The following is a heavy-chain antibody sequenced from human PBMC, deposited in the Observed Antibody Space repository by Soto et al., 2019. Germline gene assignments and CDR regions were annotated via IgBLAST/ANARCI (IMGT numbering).Heavy chain of an antibody. D-gene: IGHD3-22*01. CDR2: INPYSGNT. CDR3: ARDQQPDYYDGSDYYGDGFDH. Sequence: ASLKVSCRTSGYTFGIYGINWVRRPPGQGLEWMGWINPYSGNTNYAQKFQGRVSIPTDTPTNIAYMDLKSLRSNDTPGYYCARDQQPDYYDGSDYYGDGFDHWGQGTLVTVSS. V-gene: IGHV1-18*01. J-gene: IGHJ4*02. CDR1: GYTFGIYG.